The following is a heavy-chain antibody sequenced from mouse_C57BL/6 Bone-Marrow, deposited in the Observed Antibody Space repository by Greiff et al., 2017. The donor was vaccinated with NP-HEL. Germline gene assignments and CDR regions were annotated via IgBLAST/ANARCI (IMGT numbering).Heavy chain of an antibody. J-gene: IGHJ3*01. Sequence: QVQLKQSGSELRSPGSSVKLSCKDFDSEVFPIAYMSWVRQKPGHGFEWIGGILPSIGRTIYGEKFEDKATLDADTLSNTAYLELNSLTSEDSAIYYCARGAAQAPSWFAYWGQGTLVTVSA. V-gene: IGHV15-2*01. CDR1: DSEVFPIAY. CDR3: ARGAAQAPSWFAY. D-gene: IGHD3-2*02. CDR2: ILPSIGRT.